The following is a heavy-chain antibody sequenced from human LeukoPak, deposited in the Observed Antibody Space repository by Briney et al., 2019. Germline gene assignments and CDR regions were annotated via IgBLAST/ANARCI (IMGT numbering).Heavy chain of an antibody. CDR3: AKASTNWGKFYLDY. CDR2: ISGSGDST. CDR1: GFTFSTYA. Sequence: GGSLRLSCAASGFTFSTYAMSWVRQAPGKGLKWVSGISGSGDSTYYSDSVKGRFTISRDNSKNTLYLQMYSLRAEDTAVYYCAKASTNWGKFYLDYWGQGTLVTVSS. V-gene: IGHV3-23*01. D-gene: IGHD7-27*01. J-gene: IGHJ4*02.